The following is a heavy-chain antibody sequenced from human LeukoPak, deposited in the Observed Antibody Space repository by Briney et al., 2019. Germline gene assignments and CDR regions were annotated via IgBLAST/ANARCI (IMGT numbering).Heavy chain of an antibody. Sequence: SVKVSCKASGGTFSSYAISWVRQAPGQGLEWMGGIIPIFGTANYAQKFQGRVTITADESTSTAYMELSSLRSEDTAVYYCARTLTSYGDYEEFDYWGQGTLVTVSS. J-gene: IGHJ4*02. CDR3: ARTLTSYGDYEEFDY. CDR2: IIPIFGTA. V-gene: IGHV1-69*13. D-gene: IGHD4-17*01. CDR1: GGTFSSYA.